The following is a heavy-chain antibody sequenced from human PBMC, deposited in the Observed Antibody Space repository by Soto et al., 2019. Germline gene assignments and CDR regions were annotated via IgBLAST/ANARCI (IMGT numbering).Heavy chain of an antibody. CDR1: GFTVSSNY. Sequence: GGSLRLSCAASGFTVSSNYMSWVRQAPGKGLEWVSVIYSGGSTYYADSVKGRFTISRDNSKNTLYLQMNSLRAEDTAVYYCARDQRDGYNSAFDYWGQGTLVNVSS. D-gene: IGHD5-12*01. V-gene: IGHV3-53*01. CDR2: IYSGGST. CDR3: ARDQRDGYNSAFDY. J-gene: IGHJ4*02.